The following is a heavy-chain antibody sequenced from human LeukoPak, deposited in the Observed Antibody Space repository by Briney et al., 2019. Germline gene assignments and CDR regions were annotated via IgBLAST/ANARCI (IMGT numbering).Heavy chain of an antibody. CDR1: GFTFDDYG. Sequence: PGGSLRLSCAASGFTFDDYGMSWVRQAPGKGLEWVSGINWNGGSTGYADSVKGRFTISRDNAKDSLYLQMNSLRAEDTALYYCARDTLDIVVVPAAKYYYYYMDVWGEGTTVTVSS. CDR2: INWNGGST. D-gene: IGHD2-2*01. CDR3: ARDTLDIVVVPAAKYYYYYMDV. V-gene: IGHV3-20*04. J-gene: IGHJ6*03.